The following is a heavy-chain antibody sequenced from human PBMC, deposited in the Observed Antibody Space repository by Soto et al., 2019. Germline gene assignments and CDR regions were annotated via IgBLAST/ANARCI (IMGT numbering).Heavy chain of an antibody. V-gene: IGHV2-5*02. CDR3: AHAYGGRSLY. CDR1: GFSLTTDRVG. Sequence: QITLKESGPTLVKPTQTLTLTCTFSGFSLTTDRVGVGWIRQPPGEALEWLAVIYWDDSKTYRPSLESRLTITKDTSKNQVALTMTYMDSLDTATYYCAHAYGGRSLYWGQGTLVTVSP. D-gene: IGHD1-26*01. J-gene: IGHJ4*02. CDR2: IYWDDSK.